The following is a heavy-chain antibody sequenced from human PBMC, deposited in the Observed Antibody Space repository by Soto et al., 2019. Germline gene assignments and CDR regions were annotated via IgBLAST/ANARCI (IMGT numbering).Heavy chain of an antibody. CDR3: STDSAREYGSGSYYRVRAFDI. CDR1: GFTFSNPW. Sequence: GGSLRLSCAASGFTFSNPWMNWVRQAPGKGLEWVGRIKSKTDGGTTDYAAPVKGRFTISRDDSKHMLYLQMNSLITEDTAIYYCSTDSAREYGSGSYYRVRAFDIWGQGTMVTVSS. J-gene: IGHJ3*02. V-gene: IGHV3-15*07. D-gene: IGHD3-10*01. CDR2: IKSKTDGGTT.